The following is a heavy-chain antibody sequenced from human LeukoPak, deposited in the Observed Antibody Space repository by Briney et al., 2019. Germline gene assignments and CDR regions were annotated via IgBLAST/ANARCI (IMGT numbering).Heavy chain of an antibody. J-gene: IGHJ4*02. CDR1: GDSLSSYY. V-gene: IGHV4-59*01. CDR3: ARVGFWSGYYHFDS. D-gene: IGHD3-3*01. CDR2: NYYSGST. Sequence: SEALSLTCTVSGDSLSSYYWSWVRQPPGKGLEWIGYNYYSGSTNYNPSLKSRVTISVDMSKNQFFLKVRSVTAGDRAVYYCARVGFWSGYYHFDSWGQGTLVTVSS.